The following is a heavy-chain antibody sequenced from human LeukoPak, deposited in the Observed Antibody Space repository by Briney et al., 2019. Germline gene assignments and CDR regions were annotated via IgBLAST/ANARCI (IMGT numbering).Heavy chain of an antibody. Sequence: GSLRLSCAASGFTFSSYWMSWIRQAPGKGLEWIGEISHRGRTNSNPSLHSRIYMSVDTSKNQVSLALNSVTAADTAVYFCARIPLKFLEPFDIWGQGTMVTVSS. CDR3: ARIPLKFLEPFDI. D-gene: IGHD3-3*01. V-gene: IGHV4-34*01. CDR1: GFTFSSYW. CDR2: ISHRGRT. J-gene: IGHJ3*02.